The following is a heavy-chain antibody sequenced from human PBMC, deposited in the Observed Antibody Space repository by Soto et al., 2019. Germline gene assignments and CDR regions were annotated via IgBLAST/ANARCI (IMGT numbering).Heavy chain of an antibody. CDR2: IYYSGST. Sequence: SETLSLTCTVSGGSISSGGYYWSWIRPHPGKGLEWIGYIYYSGSTYYNPSLKSRVTISVDTSKNQFSLKLSSVTAADTAVYYCATIAVTYYYYDMDVWGQGTTVTAP. J-gene: IGHJ6*02. CDR3: ATIAVTYYYYDMDV. V-gene: IGHV4-31*03. CDR1: GGSISSGGYY. D-gene: IGHD6-19*01.